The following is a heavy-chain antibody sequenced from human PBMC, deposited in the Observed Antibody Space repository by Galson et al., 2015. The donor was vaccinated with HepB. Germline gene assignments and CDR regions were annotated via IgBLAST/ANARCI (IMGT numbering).Heavy chain of an antibody. J-gene: IGHJ5*02. D-gene: IGHD3-10*01. Sequence: TLSLTCTVSGGSIRSYYWSWIRQPPGKGLEWIGYIYYSGSTNYNPSLKSRVTISVDTSKNQFSLKLSSVTAADTAVYYCARVRVTLVVRGVPSRYNWFDPWGQGTLVTVSS. CDR1: GGSIRSYY. CDR3: ARVRVTLVVRGVPSRYNWFDP. CDR2: IYYSGST. V-gene: IGHV4-59*01.